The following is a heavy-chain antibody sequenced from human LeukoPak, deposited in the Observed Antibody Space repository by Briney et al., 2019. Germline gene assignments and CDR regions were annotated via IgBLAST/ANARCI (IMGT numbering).Heavy chain of an antibody. J-gene: IGHJ4*02. CDR2: IYSGGST. Sequence: GGSLRLSCAASGFTVSSNYMSWVRQAPGKGLEWVSVIYSGGSTYYADSVKGRFTNSRDNTKNTLYHQMNSLRTEDTAVCYCAVGDNILTGYYMDYWGQGTLATVS. D-gene: IGHD3-9*01. V-gene: IGHV3-66*01. CDR3: AVGDNILTGYYMDY. CDR1: GFTVSSNY.